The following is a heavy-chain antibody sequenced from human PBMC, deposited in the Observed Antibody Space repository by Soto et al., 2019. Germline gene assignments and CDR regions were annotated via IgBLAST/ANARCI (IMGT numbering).Heavy chain of an antibody. D-gene: IGHD2-21*02. J-gene: IGHJ4*02. V-gene: IGHV4-61*01. Sequence: TSETLSLTCTVSGGSVSSGSYYWSWIRQPPGKGLEWIGYIYYSGSTNYNPSLKSRVTISVDTSKNQFSLKLSSVTAADTAVYYCARALAYCGGDCYSFAPDYWGQGTLVTVSS. CDR2: IYYSGST. CDR3: ARALAYCGGDCYSFAPDY. CDR1: GGSVSSGSYY.